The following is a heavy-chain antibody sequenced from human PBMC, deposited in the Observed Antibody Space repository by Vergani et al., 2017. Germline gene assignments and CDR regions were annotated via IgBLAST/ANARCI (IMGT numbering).Heavy chain of an antibody. Sequence: QVQLQESGPGLVKPSQTLSLPRTVSGVSIRSGGYYLSWIRHHPGKGLEWIGYIYYSGYTCYNPSLKRRVTISVDTTKNQFSLKLSSVTAADTAVYYCARSHWIYDFGSGYRYDAFEIWGQGTMVTVSS. J-gene: IGHJ3*02. V-gene: IGHV4-31*03. CDR1: GVSIRSGGYY. CDR3: ARSHWIYDFGSGYRYDAFEI. D-gene: IGHD3-3*01. CDR2: IYYSGYT.